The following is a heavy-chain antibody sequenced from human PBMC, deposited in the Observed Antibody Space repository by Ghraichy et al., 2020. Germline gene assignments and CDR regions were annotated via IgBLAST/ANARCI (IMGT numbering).Heavy chain of an antibody. CDR3: ARHQGRTYYYYYGMDV. D-gene: IGHD1-14*01. CDR2: IYYSGST. J-gene: IGHJ6*02. CDR1: GGSISSYY. Sequence: SETLSLTCTVSGGSISSYYWSWIRQPPGKGLEWIGYIYYSGSTNYNPSLKSRVTISVDTSKNQFSLKLSSVTAADTAVYYCARHQGRTYYYYYGMDVWGQGTTVTVS. V-gene: IGHV4-59*08.